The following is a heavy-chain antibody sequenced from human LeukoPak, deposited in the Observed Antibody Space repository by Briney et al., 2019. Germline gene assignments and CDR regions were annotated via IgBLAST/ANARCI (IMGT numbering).Heavy chain of an antibody. D-gene: IGHD3-16*01. J-gene: IGHJ5*02. CDR2: IYYSGNT. CDR3: ARHYGP. Sequence: SETLSLTCTVSGGSISSYYWSWIRQPPGRGLEWIGYIYYSGNTNYNPSLKSRVTISVDTSKNQFSLKLSSVTAADTAVYYCARHYGPWGQGTLVTVSS. CDR1: GGSISSYY. V-gene: IGHV4-59*01.